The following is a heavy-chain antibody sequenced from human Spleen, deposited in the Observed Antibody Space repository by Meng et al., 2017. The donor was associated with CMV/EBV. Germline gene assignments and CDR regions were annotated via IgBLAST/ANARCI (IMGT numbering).Heavy chain of an antibody. CDR2: IDQSGIT. CDR3: ARAMTTVILWSY. D-gene: IGHD4-17*01. V-gene: IGHV4-34*01. CDR1: GGSFSRYF. J-gene: IGHJ4*02. Sequence: GSLRLSCAVYGGSFSRYFWSWIRQSPGKGLEWIAEIDQSGITNYNPSLESRVSISVDMSKNQFSLKLTSVTAADTAVYYCARAMTTVILWSYWGQGTLVTVSS.